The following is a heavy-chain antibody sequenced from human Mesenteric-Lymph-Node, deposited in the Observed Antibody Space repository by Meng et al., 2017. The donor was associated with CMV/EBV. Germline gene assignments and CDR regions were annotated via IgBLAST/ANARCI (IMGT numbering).Heavy chain of an antibody. CDR1: GNSFTSYW. Sequence: GGSLRLSCKGSGNSFTSYWIAWVRQMPGKGLEWMGIIYAGDSDTRYSPSFQGQVTISADRSISTAYLQWSSLKASDTAMYYCARLRGGDATPFDYWGQGTLVTVSS. CDR3: ARLRGGDATPFDY. D-gene: IGHD3-16*01. CDR2: IYAGDSDT. V-gene: IGHV5-51*01. J-gene: IGHJ4*02.